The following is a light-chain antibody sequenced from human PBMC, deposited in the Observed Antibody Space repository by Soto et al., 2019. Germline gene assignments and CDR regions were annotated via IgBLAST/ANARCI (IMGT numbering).Light chain of an antibody. CDR3: QQYYRYPPWT. J-gene: IGKJ1*01. CDR2: AAS. V-gene: IGKV1-8*01. CDR1: QGISSY. Sequence: AIRMPQSPSSLSASTGDRVTITCRASQGISSYLAWYQQKPGKAPKLLIYAASTLQSGVPSRFSGSGSGTDFTLAISCLQSEDFATYDCQQYYRYPPWTFGQGTKVEIK.